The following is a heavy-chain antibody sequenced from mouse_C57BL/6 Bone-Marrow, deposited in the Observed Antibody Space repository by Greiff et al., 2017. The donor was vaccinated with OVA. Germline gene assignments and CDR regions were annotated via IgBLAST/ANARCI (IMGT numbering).Heavy chain of an antibody. CDR1: GFNIKDDY. Sequence: VHVKQSGAELVRPGASVKLSCTASGFNIKDDYMHWVKERPEQGLEWIGWIDPENGDTEYASKFQGKATITADTSSKTVYLHLSSLTSEDTAVYYFTTYRYWGQGTTLTVSS. V-gene: IGHV14-4*01. CDR2: IDPENGDT. J-gene: IGHJ2*01. CDR3: TTYRY.